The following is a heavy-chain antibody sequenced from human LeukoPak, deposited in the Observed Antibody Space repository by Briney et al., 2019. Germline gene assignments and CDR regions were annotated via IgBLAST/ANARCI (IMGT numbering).Heavy chain of an antibody. D-gene: IGHD3-22*01. J-gene: IGHJ5*02. Sequence: GASVKVSCKASGYTFTSYYMHWVRQAPGQGLEWMRIINPSGGSTSYAQKFQGRVTMTRDTSTSTVYMELSSLRSEDTAVYYCARDSLGLYYDSSGFPRYNWFDPWGQGTLVTVSS. CDR1: GYTFTSYY. CDR2: INPSGGST. CDR3: ARDSLGLYYDSSGFPRYNWFDP. V-gene: IGHV1-46*01.